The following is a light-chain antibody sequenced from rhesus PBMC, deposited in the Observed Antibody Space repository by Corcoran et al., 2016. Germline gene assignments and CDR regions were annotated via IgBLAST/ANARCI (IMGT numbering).Light chain of an antibody. J-gene: IGKJ1*01. CDR1: QGIGNN. V-gene: IGKV1S17*01. CDR2: AAA. Sequence: DIQMTQSPSSLSASVGDRVTITCQASQGIGNNSTWYQQKPGTVPKLLSYAAATLQSGVPSRLGGSGSVTVFTLPISSLPPEEFATYYCQDDNCVPWAFGQGPKVEI. CDR3: QDDNCVPWA.